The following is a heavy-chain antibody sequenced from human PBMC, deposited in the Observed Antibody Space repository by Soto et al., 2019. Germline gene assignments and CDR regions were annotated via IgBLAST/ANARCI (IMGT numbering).Heavy chain of an antibody. Sequence: SETLSLTCTVSGGSISSSSYYWGWIRQPPGKGLEWIGSIYYSGSTYYNPSLKSRVTISVDTSKNQFSLKLSSVTAADTAVYYCARQEGIAAAGSMDVWGQGTAVTVSS. D-gene: IGHD6-13*01. J-gene: IGHJ6*02. CDR1: GGSISSSSYY. V-gene: IGHV4-39*01. CDR3: ARQEGIAAAGSMDV. CDR2: IYYSGST.